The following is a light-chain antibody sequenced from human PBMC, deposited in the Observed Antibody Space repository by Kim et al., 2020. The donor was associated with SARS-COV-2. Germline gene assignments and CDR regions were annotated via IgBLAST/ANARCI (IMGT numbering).Light chain of an antibody. CDR1: GSNIGSGYD. CDR2: GDT. V-gene: IGLV1-40*01. CDR3: QSYDSSLSAYV. J-gene: IGLJ1*01. Sequence: QRVTISCTGSGSNIGSGYDVQWYQQLPGTAPKLLIYGDTNRPSGVPDRFSGSNSGTSASLAITGLQAEDEADYYCQSYDSSLSAYVFGTGTKVTVL.